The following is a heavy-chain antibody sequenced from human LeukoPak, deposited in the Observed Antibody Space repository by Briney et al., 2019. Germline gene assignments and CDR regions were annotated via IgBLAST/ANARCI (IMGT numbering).Heavy chain of an antibody. CDR1: GFTFSSYW. CDR3: ARGTYYYDSSGYPEVVAFDI. Sequence: TGGSLRLSCAASGFTFSSYWMSWVRQAPGKGLEWVSSISSSSSYIYYADSVKGRFTISRDNAKNSLYLQMNSLRAEDTAVYYCARGTYYYDSSGYPEVVAFDIWGQGAMVTVSS. V-gene: IGHV3-21*01. J-gene: IGHJ3*02. CDR2: ISSSSSYI. D-gene: IGHD3-22*01.